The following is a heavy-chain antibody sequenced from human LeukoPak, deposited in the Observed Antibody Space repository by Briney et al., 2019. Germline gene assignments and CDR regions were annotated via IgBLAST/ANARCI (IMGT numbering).Heavy chain of an antibody. J-gene: IGHJ4*02. Sequence: GGSLRLSCVTFGFTFGDFQMTWLGRAPGKGLEHVSYISSGGSTTYYAASVVGRFTISRDDAKNLLYLQMDSLRDGDTAVYYCARDPHAGIFDSWGQGTLVTVSS. CDR1: GFTFGDFQ. CDR2: ISSGGSTT. CDR3: ARDPHAGIFDS. V-gene: IGHV3-48*02.